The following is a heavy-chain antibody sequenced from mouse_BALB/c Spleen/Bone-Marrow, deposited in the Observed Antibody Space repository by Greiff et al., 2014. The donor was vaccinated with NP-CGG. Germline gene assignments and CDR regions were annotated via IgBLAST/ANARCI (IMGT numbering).Heavy chain of an antibody. V-gene: IGHV5-12*02. CDR2: ISNGGGST. CDR3: ARHNYDDTWFAY. Sequence: EVKLVESGGGLVQPGGSLKLSCATSGFTFSDYYMYWVRQTPEKRLEWVAYISNGGGSTYYPDTVKGRFTISRDNAKNTLYLQMSRLKSEYTAMYYCARHNYDDTWFAYWGQGTLVTVSA. CDR1: GFTFSDYY. J-gene: IGHJ3*01. D-gene: IGHD2-1*01.